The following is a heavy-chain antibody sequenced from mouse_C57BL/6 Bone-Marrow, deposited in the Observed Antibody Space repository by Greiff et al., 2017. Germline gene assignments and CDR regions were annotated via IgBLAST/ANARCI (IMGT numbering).Heavy chain of an antibody. D-gene: IGHD2-2*01. Sequence: QVQLQPPGAELVRPGTSVKLSCKASGYTFTSYWMHWVKQRPGQGLEWIGVIDPSDSSTNYNQKFKGKATFTVDKSSSTAYMQLSSLTSTDSSGYYCARWLRSFAYWGQGTLVTVSA. CDR1: GYTFTSYW. J-gene: IGHJ3*01. V-gene: IGHV1-59*01. CDR3: ARWLRSFAY. CDR2: IDPSDSST.